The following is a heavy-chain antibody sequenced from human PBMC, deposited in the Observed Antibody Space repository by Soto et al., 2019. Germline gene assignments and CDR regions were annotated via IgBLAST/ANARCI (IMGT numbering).Heavy chain of an antibody. Sequence: ASVKVSCKASGYTFTSYDMHWVRQAPGQGLEWMGIINPSGGSTSYAQKFQGRVTMTRDTSTSTVYMELSSLRSEDTAVYYCAREGPTDTIFGVVINHYGMDVWGQGTTVTVSS. J-gene: IGHJ6*02. V-gene: IGHV1-46*01. CDR2: INPSGGST. CDR3: AREGPTDTIFGVVINHYGMDV. CDR1: GYTFTSYD. D-gene: IGHD3-3*01.